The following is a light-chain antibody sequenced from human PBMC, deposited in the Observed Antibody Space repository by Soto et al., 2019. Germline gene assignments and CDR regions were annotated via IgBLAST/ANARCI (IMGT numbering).Light chain of an antibody. Sequence: EFVLTQSPGTLSLSPGERATLSCRASQSVSSNLAWYQQKPGQAPRLLIYGASTRATGIPARFSGSGSGTDFTLTISSLEPEDFAVYYCQHRSNWPRLTFGGGTKVDIK. CDR3: QHRSNWPRLT. J-gene: IGKJ4*01. CDR1: QSVSSN. V-gene: IGKV3-11*01. CDR2: GAS.